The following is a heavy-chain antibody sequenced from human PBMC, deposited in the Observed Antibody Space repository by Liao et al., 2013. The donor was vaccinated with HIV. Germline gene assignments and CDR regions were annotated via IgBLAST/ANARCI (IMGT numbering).Heavy chain of an antibody. CDR3: ARGTETGDCSSSSCYLGWFDP. CDR1: GGSISRSSYY. V-gene: IGHV4-39*07. CDR2: IYYSGST. J-gene: IGHJ5*02. D-gene: IGHD2-2*01. Sequence: QLQLQESGPGLVKPSETLSLTCTVSGGSISRSSYYWGWIRQPPGKGLEWIGSIYYSGSTYYNPSLKSRVTISIDTSKNQFSLKLSSVTAADTAVYYCARGTETGDCSSSSCYLGWFDPWGQGTLVTVSS.